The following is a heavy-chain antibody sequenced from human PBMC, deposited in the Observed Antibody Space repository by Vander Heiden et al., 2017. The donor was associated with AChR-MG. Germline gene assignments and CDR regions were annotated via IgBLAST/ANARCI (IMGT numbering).Heavy chain of an antibody. Sequence: QVQLVESGGGVVQPGGSLRLSCAASGFPFSGYGMHWVRQAPGKGLEWVAFIRYDGSNKYYADSVKGRFTISRDNSKNTLYLQRNSLRAEDTAVYYCAKDTRRWLQLYYFDYWGQGTLVTVSS. J-gene: IGHJ4*02. V-gene: IGHV3-30*02. CDR3: AKDTRRWLQLYYFDY. CDR2: IRYDGSNK. CDR1: GFPFSGYG. D-gene: IGHD1-1*01.